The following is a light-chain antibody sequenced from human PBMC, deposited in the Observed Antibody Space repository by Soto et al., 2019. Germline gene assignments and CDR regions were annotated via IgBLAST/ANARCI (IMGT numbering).Light chain of an antibody. CDR2: GGS. J-gene: IGKJ2*01. V-gene: IGKV3-15*01. CDR1: QSISSN. Sequence: EIVMTQSPATLSVSPGERATLSCRATQSISSNLAWYQQKPGQAPRLLIYGGSTRANGIPARFSGSGSGTEFTLTISNLQSEDFAVFYCQQYNSWPYTFGQGTKLDIK. CDR3: QQYNSWPYT.